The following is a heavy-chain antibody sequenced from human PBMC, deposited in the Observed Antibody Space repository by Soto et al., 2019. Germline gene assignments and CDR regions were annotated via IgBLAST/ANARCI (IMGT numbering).Heavy chain of an antibody. D-gene: IGHD1-26*01. CDR2: IYHSGST. Sequence: QLQLQESGSGLVKPSQTLSLTCAVSGGSISSGGYSWSWIRQPPGKGLEWIGYIYHSGSTYYNPSLKRRVPISVDRSKNQFSLKLSSVTAADTAVYYCAREFPVGTPDRWGQGTLVTVSS. V-gene: IGHV4-30-2*01. CDR1: GGSISSGGYS. CDR3: AREFPVGTPDR. J-gene: IGHJ5*02.